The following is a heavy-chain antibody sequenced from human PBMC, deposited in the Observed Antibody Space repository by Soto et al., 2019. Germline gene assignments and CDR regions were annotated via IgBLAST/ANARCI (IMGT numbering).Heavy chain of an antibody. CDR2: IIAIFGTA. J-gene: IGHJ3*02. Sequence: QVQLLQSGAEVKKPGSSVKVSCKASGGTFSSFAISWVRQAPGQGLEWMGGIIAIFGTAKYAQKFQGRVTITSDQSTRTAYMELSSLRSEDPALYYCAKGSGSLDAFDIWGQGTMVTVSS. CDR1: GGTFSSFA. CDR3: AKGSGSLDAFDI. V-gene: IGHV1-69*01. D-gene: IGHD1-26*01.